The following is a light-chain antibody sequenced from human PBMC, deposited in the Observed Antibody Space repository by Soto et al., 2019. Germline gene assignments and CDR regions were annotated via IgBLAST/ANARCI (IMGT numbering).Light chain of an antibody. CDR2: GAS. CDR1: QNIMYN. J-gene: IGKJ1*01. V-gene: IGKV3-15*01. Sequence: EIVLTQSPATLSVSPGGRATLSCRASQNIMYNLAWYQQKPGQAPRLLVYGASTRATDAPPRFRGSGSGTEFSLTISSLQSEDFATYYCQQYNNYGTFGQGTKVEIK. CDR3: QQYNNYGT.